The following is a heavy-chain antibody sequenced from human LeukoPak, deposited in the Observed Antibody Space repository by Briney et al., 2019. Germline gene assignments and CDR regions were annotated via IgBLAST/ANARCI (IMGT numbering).Heavy chain of an antibody. J-gene: IGHJ4*02. CDR2: ISGSGTSP. Sequence: PGGSLRLSCAASGFIFNNFAMSWVRQAPGKGLEWVSGISGSGTSPYYADSVKGRFTISRDNSKNTLYLQMNSLRAEDTAVYYCAKDRGSSWYGTSDYWGQGTLVTASS. D-gene: IGHD6-13*01. V-gene: IGHV3-23*01. CDR3: AKDRGSSWYGTSDY. CDR1: GFIFNNFA.